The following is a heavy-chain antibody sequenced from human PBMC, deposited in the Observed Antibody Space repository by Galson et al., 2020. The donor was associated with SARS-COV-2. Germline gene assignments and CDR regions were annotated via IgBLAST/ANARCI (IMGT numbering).Heavy chain of an antibody. D-gene: IGHD3-3*01. CDR3: ARAMRSTIFGVVIMGFDP. CDR1: GGSISSGDYY. V-gene: IGHV4-30-4*01. CDR2: IYYSGST. J-gene: IGHJ5*02. Sequence: ETSETLSLTCTVSGGSISSGDYYWSWIRQPPGKGLEWIGYIYYSGSTYYNPSHKSRVTISVDTSKNQFSLKLTSVTAADTAVYYCARAMRSTIFGVVIMGFDPWGQGTLVTVSS.